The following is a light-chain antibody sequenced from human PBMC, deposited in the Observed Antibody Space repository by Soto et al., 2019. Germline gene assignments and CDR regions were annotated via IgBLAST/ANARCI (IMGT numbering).Light chain of an antibody. V-gene: IGLV2-11*01. CDR3: CSYAGTYTWV. CDR1: SSDVGSYNR. Sequence: QSALTQPRSVSGSPGQSVTISCTGTSSDVGSYNRVSWYQQPPCTAPKLMIYEVTNRPSGVPDRFSGSKSGNTASLTISGLQAEDEADYHCCSYAGTYTWVFGGGTQLTVL. J-gene: IGLJ3*02. CDR2: EVT.